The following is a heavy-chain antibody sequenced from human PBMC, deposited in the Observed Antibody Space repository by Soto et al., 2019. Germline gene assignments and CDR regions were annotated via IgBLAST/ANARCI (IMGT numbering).Heavy chain of an antibody. CDR2: ISWNSGSI. CDR1: GFTFDDYA. V-gene: IGHV3-9*01. J-gene: IGHJ6*02. D-gene: IGHD4-17*01. Sequence: GGSLRLSCAASGFTFDDYAMHWVRQAPGKGLEWVSGISWNSGSIGYADSVKGRFTISRDNAKNSLYLQMNSLRAEDTALYYCAKDLTSAYYYGMDVWGQGTTVTVSS. CDR3: AKDLTSAYYYGMDV.